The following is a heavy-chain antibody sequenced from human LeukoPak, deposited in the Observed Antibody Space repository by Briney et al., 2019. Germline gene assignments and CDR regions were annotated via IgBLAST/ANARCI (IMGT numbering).Heavy chain of an antibody. CDR3: ARGADNRAAAGTKGY. D-gene: IGHD6-13*01. CDR1: GFTFSNYW. Sequence: PGGSLRLSCTASGFTFSNYWMHWVRQAPGKGLVWVSRINSYGSSTKYVDSVRGRFTISRDNAENTLYLQMNSLRVEDTAVYYCARGADNRAAAGTKGYWGQGTLVTVSS. CDR2: INSYGSST. J-gene: IGHJ4*02. V-gene: IGHV3-74*03.